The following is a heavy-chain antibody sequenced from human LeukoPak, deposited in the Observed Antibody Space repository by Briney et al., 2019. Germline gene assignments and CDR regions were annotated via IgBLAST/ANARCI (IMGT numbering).Heavy chain of an antibody. J-gene: IGHJ1*01. D-gene: IGHD2-8*01. CDR3: ARNGHFQH. Sequence: GASVKVSCKASGGTFSSYAISWVRQAPGQGLEWMGIINPSGGSTSYAQKFQGRVTMTRDMSTSTVYMELSSLRSEDTAVYYCARNGHFQHWGQGTLVTVSS. CDR2: INPSGGST. V-gene: IGHV1-46*01. CDR1: GGTFSSYA.